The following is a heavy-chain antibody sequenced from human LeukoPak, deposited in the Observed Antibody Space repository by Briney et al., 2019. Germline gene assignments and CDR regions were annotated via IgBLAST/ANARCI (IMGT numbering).Heavy chain of an antibody. CDR2: IIPIFGIP. D-gene: IGHD1-14*01. V-gene: IGHV1-69*13. CDR1: GYTFTSYY. CDR3: GLSGNHYYYYMDV. Sequence: ASVKVSCKASGYTFTSYYMHWVRQAPGQGLEWMGGIIPIFGIPDSAQKFQGRLTITADESTTTAYMELSSLRSDDTAIYYCGLSGNHYYYYMDVWGKGTTVTISS. J-gene: IGHJ6*03.